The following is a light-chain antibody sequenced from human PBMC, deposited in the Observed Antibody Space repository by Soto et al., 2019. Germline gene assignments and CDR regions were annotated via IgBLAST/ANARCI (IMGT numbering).Light chain of an antibody. J-gene: IGKJ2*01. CDR2: GAS. V-gene: IGKV3-15*01. CDR3: QQYNNWPYT. CDR1: QSVSSN. Sequence: EIVMTQSPATLYVSPGERATLSCRASQSVSSNLAWYQQKPGQDPRLLIYGASTRATGIPARFSGSGSGTEFALTISSLQSEDFAVYYCQQYNNWPYTVGQGTKLEI.